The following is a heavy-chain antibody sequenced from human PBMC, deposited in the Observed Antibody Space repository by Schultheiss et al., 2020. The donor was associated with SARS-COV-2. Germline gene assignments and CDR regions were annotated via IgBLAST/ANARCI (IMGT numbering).Heavy chain of an antibody. CDR1: GFTFGTYN. CDR3: AKSDRSRPYYGMDV. CDR2: ISYDGINK. Sequence: GGSLRLSCAASGFTFGTYNMHWVRQAPGKGLEWVAIISYDGINKYYADSVEGRFTISRDNSKNTLYLQMNSLRGEDTAVYYCAKSDRSRPYYGMDVWGQGTLVTVSS. J-gene: IGHJ6*02. V-gene: IGHV3-30*18.